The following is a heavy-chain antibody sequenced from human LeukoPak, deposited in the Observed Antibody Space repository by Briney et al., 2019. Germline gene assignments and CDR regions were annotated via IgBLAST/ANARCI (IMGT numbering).Heavy chain of an antibody. V-gene: IGHV3-9*01. D-gene: IGHD6-19*01. CDR3: AKAVAAPGAFDI. CDR1: GFTFDESA. CDR2: IGWDSKSI. Sequence: PGGSLRLSCAASGFTFDESAMHWVRQAPGRGLEWVSGIGWDSKSIIYADSMKGRFTISRDNAKNSLYLQMNSLRAEDTAFYYCAKAVAAPGAFDIWGRGTVVTVSS. J-gene: IGHJ3*02.